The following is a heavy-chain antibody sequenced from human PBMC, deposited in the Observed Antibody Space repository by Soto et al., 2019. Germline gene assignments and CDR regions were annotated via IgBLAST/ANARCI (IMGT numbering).Heavy chain of an antibody. Sequence: QPGGSLRLSCAASGFTFSSYEMNWVRQAPGKGLEWVSYISSSGSTIYYADSVKGRFTISRDNAKNSLYLQMNSLRAEDTAVYYCAGALRYFDWRDYYGMDVWGQGTTVTVSS. CDR1: GFTFSSYE. J-gene: IGHJ6*02. D-gene: IGHD3-9*01. CDR3: AGALRYFDWRDYYGMDV. CDR2: ISSSGSTI. V-gene: IGHV3-48*03.